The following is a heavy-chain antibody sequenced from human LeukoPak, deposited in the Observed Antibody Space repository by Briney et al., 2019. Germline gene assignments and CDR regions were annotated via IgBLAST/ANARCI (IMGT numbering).Heavy chain of an antibody. CDR3: ARSYGSGTRLPHRWFDP. CDR2: INHSGST. CDR1: GGSFSGYY. J-gene: IGHJ5*02. D-gene: IGHD3-10*01. Sequence: SETLSLTCAVYGGSFSGYYWSWIRQPPGKGLEWIGEINHSGSTNYNPSLKSRVTISVDTSKNQFSLKLSSVTAADTAVYYCARSYGSGTRLPHRWFDPWGQGTLVTVSS. V-gene: IGHV4-34*01.